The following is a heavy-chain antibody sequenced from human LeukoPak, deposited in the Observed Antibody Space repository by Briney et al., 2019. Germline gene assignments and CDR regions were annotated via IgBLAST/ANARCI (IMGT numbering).Heavy chain of an antibody. J-gene: IGHJ4*02. D-gene: IGHD6-13*01. CDR3: AGLAAAATFDY. V-gene: IGHV4-59*01. CDR2: IYYSGST. CDR1: GGSFSGYY. Sequence: SETLSLTCAVYGGSFSGYYWSWIRQPPGKGLEWIGYIYYSGSTNYNPSLKSRVSISVDTSKNQFSLKLSSVTAADTAVYYCAGLAAAATFDYWGQGTLVTVSS.